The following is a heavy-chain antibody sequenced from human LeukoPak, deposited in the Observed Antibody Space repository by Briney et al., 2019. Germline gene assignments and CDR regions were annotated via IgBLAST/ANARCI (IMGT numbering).Heavy chain of an antibody. CDR3: ARHPRRGYNYGYDY. V-gene: IGHV5-10-1*01. D-gene: IGHD5-18*01. Sequence: GESLKISFKGSGYSFTSYWISWVRQMPGKGLEWMGRLDPSDSYTNYSPSFQGHVTISDDKSISTAYLQWSSLKASDTAMYYCARHPRRGYNYGYDYWGQGTLVTVSS. CDR1: GYSFTSYW. J-gene: IGHJ4*02. CDR2: LDPSDSYT.